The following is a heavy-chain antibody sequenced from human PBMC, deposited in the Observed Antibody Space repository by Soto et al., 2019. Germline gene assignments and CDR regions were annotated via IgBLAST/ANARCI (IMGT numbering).Heavy chain of an antibody. J-gene: IGHJ6*02. V-gene: IGHV1-69*01. CDR2: IIPIVGTG. CDR1: GGTFSNYA. D-gene: IGHD2-2*01. Sequence: QVQLVQSGAEVRKPGSSVTVSWKASGGTFSNYAISWVRQAPGQGLEWMGGIIPIVGTGSYAQKFQGRVTITADEPTTTAYMELSSLRFEDTAVYYCARVVILVPTASTHYYYHMDVWGPGTTVTVSS. CDR3: ARVVILVPTASTHYYYHMDV.